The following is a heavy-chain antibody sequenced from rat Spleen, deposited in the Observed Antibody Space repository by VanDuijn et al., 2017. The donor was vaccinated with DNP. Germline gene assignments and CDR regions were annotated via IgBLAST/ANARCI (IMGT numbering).Heavy chain of an antibody. V-gene: IGHV5S13*01. CDR2: ISFDGGDS. CDR3: ARWSDYFDY. J-gene: IGHJ2*01. CDR1: GFTFNKYG. Sequence: EVQLVESGGDLVQPGGSLKLSCAASGFTFNKYGMAWVRQAPKKGLEWVAYISFDGGDSYYPDSVKGRFTISRDNAKNTLYLQMNSLRSEDTATYYCARWSDYFDYWGQGVMVTVSS. D-gene: IGHD4-2*01.